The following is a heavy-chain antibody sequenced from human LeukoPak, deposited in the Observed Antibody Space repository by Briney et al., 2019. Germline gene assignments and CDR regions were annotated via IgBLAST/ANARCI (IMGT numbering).Heavy chain of an antibody. CDR2: ISPDSGYI. CDR3: APFSAVTHYYFDY. D-gene: IGHD6-13*01. V-gene: IGHV3-21*01. J-gene: IGHJ4*02. CDR1: GFTFSSHS. Sequence: KSGGSLRLSCAAPGFTFSSHSLMWVRQAPGKGLEWVSSISPDSGYIYYADSVKGRFTISRDNAENSLFLQMNSLGAEDTAVYYCAPFSAVTHYYFDYWGQGTLVTVSS.